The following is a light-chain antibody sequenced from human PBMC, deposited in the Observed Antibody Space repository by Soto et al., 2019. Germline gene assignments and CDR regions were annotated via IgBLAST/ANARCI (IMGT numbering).Light chain of an antibody. CDR1: QSVSSN. V-gene: IGKV3-15*01. CDR3: QQYNNCPPVT. Sequence: EIVMTQSPATLSVSPGERATLSCRASQSVSSNLAWYQQKPGQAPRLLIYGASTRATGIPARFSGSGSGTDFTLTISSLQSEDFAVYYGQQYNNCPPVTFGQGTKVEIK. CDR2: GAS. J-gene: IGKJ1*01.